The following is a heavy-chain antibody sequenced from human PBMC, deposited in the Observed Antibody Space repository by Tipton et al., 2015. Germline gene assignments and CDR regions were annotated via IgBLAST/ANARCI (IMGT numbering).Heavy chain of an antibody. J-gene: IGHJ4*02. CDR2: ISYTDGA. CDR1: GGSVTSGSYY. V-gene: IGHV4-61*01. CDR3: ARRFSHSSSWTFDY. D-gene: IGHD6-13*01. Sequence: TLSLTCTVSGGSVTSGSYYWSWIRQPPGKGLEWIGYISYTDGAHYNPALKSRVTISVDTSKNQFSLKLSSVTAADTAVYYCARRFSHSSSWTFDYRGQGTLVTVSS.